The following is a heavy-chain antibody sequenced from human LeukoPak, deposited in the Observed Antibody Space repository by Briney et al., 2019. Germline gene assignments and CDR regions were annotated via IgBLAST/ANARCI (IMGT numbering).Heavy chain of an antibody. D-gene: IGHD3-16*01. CDR3: ARDLGDDQIDY. V-gene: IGHV1-69*13. J-gene: IGHJ4*02. CDR2: IIPVFGTA. CDR1: GYTFTSYG. Sequence: ASVKVSCKASGYTFTSYGISWVRQAPGQGLEWMGGIIPVFGTANYAQKLQGRVTITADESTSTAYMELSSLRSEDTAVYYCARDLGDDQIDYWGQGTLVTVSS.